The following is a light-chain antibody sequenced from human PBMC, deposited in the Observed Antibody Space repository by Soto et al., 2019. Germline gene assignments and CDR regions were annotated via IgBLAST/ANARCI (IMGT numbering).Light chain of an antibody. CDR1: SSDVGGYNY. Sequence: QSALAQPASVSGSPGQSIAISCTGTSSDVGGYNYVSWYQQHPGKAPKLLIYDVSDRPSGISTRFSGSKSGNPASLTISGLQAEDEADYYCSSYTSSSTPVVFGGGTKVTVL. CDR2: DVS. CDR3: SSYTSSSTPVV. V-gene: IGLV2-14*03. J-gene: IGLJ2*01.